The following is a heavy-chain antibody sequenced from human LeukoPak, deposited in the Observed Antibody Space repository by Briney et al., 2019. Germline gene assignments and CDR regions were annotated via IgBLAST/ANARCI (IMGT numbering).Heavy chain of an antibody. D-gene: IGHD5-18*01. Sequence: PSETLSLTCTVSGGSISSSIACWGWIRQPPGKGLEWIGSIYYSKNTYYNPSLKSRVTISADTSKNQFSLTLGSVSATDTAVYYCVSPRGFSYGYFDYWGQGTLVTVSS. CDR2: IYYSKNT. J-gene: IGHJ4*02. CDR1: GGSISSSIAC. CDR3: VSPRGFSYGYFDY. V-gene: IGHV4-39*01.